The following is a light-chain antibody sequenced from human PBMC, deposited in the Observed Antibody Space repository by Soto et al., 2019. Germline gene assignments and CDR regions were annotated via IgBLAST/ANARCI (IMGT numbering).Light chain of an antibody. J-gene: IGKJ1*01. CDR2: AAS. Sequence: DIQMTQSPSTLSGSVGDRVTITCRASQDIRNDLGWYQQKPGKAPELLIFAASNLQGEVPSRFSGSGSGTDFTLTISSLQPEDFATYFCQQLNSYPPWTFGQGTKVDIK. CDR3: QQLNSYPPWT. V-gene: IGKV1-17*01. CDR1: QDIRND.